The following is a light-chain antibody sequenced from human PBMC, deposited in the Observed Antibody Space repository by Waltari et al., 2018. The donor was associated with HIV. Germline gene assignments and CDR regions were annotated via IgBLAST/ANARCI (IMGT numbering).Light chain of an antibody. V-gene: IGLV3-1*01. J-gene: IGLJ2*01. CDR1: KLGDKY. CDR2: QDS. Sequence: SYELTQPPSVSVSPGQTASITCSGDKLGDKYACWYQQKPGQSPVLVIYQDSKRPSGIPVRFAGSNSGNTATLTISGTHAMDEADYYCQAWDSSTHVVFGGGTKLTVL. CDR3: QAWDSSTHVV.